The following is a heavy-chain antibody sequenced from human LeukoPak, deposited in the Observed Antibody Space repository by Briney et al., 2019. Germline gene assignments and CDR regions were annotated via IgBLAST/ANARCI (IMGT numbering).Heavy chain of an antibody. CDR2: IYYSGST. CDR3: ARLAPITMVRGVIKGYFQH. V-gene: IGHV4-59*08. CDR1: GGSISSYY. Sequence: SETLSLTCTVSGGSISSYYWSWIRQPPGKGLEWIGYIYYSGSTNYNPSLKSRVTISVDTSKNQFSLKLSSVTAADAAVYYCARLAPITMVRGVIKGYFQHWGQGTLVTVSS. J-gene: IGHJ1*01. D-gene: IGHD3-10*01.